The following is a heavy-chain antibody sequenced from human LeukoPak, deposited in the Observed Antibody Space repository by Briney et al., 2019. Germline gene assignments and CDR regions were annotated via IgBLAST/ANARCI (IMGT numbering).Heavy chain of an antibody. CDR2: INHSGST. V-gene: IGHV4-34*01. CDR3: ARVTRAFDI. D-gene: IGHD2-15*01. Sequence: SETLSLTCAVYGGSFSGYYWSWIRQPRGKGLEWIGEINHSGSTNYNPSLKSRVTISVDTSKNQFSLKLSSVTAADTAVYYCARVTRAFDIWGQGTMVTVSS. J-gene: IGHJ3*02. CDR1: GGSFSGYY.